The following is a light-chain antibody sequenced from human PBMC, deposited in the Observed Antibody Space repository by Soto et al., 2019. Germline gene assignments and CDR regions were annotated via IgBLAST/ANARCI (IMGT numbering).Light chain of an antibody. V-gene: IGLV1-44*01. CDR3: ATWDDSLNVRV. Sequence: QSVLTQPPSASGTPGQRVTISCSGSTSNIGSNSVNWYQQLPGTAPKLLIYINNQRPSEVPDRFSGSKSGNSASLAISGLQSDDEADYYCATWDDSLNVRVFGGGTKLTVL. CDR1: TSNIGSNS. J-gene: IGLJ3*02. CDR2: INN.